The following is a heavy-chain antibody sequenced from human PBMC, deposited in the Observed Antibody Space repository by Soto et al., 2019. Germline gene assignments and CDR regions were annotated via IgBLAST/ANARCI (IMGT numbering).Heavy chain of an antibody. V-gene: IGHV1-18*04. CDR1: CYTFTTYG. CDR2: ISAYNGNT. J-gene: IGHJ4*02. Sequence: SVKVSCKASCYTFTTYGISWVRHAPLQGLEWMGWISAYNGNTNYAQKFQGRVTITADESTSTAYMELSSLRSEDTAVYYCARDGGRHSGGIDYWGQGTLVTVSS. CDR3: ARDGGRHSGGIDY. D-gene: IGHD1-26*01.